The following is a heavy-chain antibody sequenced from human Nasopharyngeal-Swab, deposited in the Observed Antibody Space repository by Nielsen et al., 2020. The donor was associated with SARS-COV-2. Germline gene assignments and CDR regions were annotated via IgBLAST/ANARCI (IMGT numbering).Heavy chain of an antibody. J-gene: IGHJ5*02. Sequence: ASVKVSCKASGYTFTSYGISWVRQAPGQGLEWMGWISAYNGNTDYAQKLQGRVTMTTDTSTSTAYMELRSLRSDDTAVYYCARCTPELELIWFDPWGQGTLVTVSS. CDR3: ARCTPELELIWFDP. D-gene: IGHD1-7*01. V-gene: IGHV1-18*01. CDR1: GYTFTSYG. CDR2: ISAYNGNT.